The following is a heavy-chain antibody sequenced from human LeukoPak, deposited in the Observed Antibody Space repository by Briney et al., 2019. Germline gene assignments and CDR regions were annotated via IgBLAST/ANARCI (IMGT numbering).Heavy chain of an antibody. CDR2: INHSGST. V-gene: IGHV4-34*01. D-gene: IGHD6-13*01. Sequence: SETLSLTCAVYGGSFSGYYWSWIRQPPGEGLEWIGEINHSGSTNYNPSLKSRVTISVDTSKNQFSLKLSSVTAADTAVYYCARAFIAAAGTTDVAYEGWFDPWGQGTLVTVSS. CDR1: GGSFSGYY. J-gene: IGHJ5*02. CDR3: ARAFIAAAGTTDVAYEGWFDP.